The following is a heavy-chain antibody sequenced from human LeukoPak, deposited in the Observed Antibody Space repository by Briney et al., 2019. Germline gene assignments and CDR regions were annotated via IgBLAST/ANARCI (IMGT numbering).Heavy chain of an antibody. D-gene: IGHD3-10*01. CDR1: GFTFSSYG. CDR2: IQYDGSNK. J-gene: IGHJ4*02. Sequence: GGSLRLSCAASGFTFSSYGMQWVRQAPGKGLEWVAFIQYDGSNKYYADSVKGRFTISRDNSKDTLYLQMNSLKVEDTAVYYCARPGGKFYGSGTYLSFDSWGQGTLVTVSS. CDR3: ARPGGKFYGSGTYLSFDS. V-gene: IGHV3-30*02.